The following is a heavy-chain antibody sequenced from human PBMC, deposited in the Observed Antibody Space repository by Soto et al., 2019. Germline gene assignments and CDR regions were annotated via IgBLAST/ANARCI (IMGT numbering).Heavy chain of an antibody. CDR3: ARDGSGYRSRASPLDV. Sequence: QVQLVQSGAEVKKPGSSVKVSCKASGDTFSSYAISWVRQAPGQGLEWMGGIIPIFGTANYAQKFQGRVTITADESTSTAYMELISLRSEDTAVYYCARDGSGYRSRASPLDVWGQGTTVTGSS. J-gene: IGHJ6*02. V-gene: IGHV1-69*01. D-gene: IGHD3-22*01. CDR1: GDTFSSYA. CDR2: IIPIFGTA.